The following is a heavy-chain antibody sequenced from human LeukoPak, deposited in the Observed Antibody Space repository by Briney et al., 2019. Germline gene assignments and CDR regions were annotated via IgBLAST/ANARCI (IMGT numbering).Heavy chain of an antibody. CDR1: GGSFSGYY. J-gene: IGHJ6*03. CDR3: ARENGWYYYYYMDV. V-gene: IGHV4-34*01. D-gene: IGHD6-19*01. Sequence: SETLSLTCAVYGGSFSGYYWSWIRQPPGKGLEWIGEINHSGSTNYNPSLKSRVTISVDTSKNQFSLKLSSVTAADTAVYYCARENGWYYYYYMDVWGKGTTVTVSS. CDR2: INHSGST.